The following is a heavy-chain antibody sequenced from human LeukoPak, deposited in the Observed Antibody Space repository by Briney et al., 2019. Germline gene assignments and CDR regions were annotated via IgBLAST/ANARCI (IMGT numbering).Heavy chain of an antibody. CDR3: ARDRGDYCSSTSCYWDDAFDI. CDR2: ISSSSSNI. Sequence: GGPLRLSCAASGFTFSIYRMNWLRHAPGKGLEGVSSISSSSSNIYYAASVKGRFNISRDNAKNSLYLQMNSLRAEDTAVYYCARDRGDYCSSTSCYWDDAFDIWGQGTMVTVSS. J-gene: IGHJ3*02. D-gene: IGHD2-2*01. V-gene: IGHV3-21*01. CDR1: GFTFSIYR.